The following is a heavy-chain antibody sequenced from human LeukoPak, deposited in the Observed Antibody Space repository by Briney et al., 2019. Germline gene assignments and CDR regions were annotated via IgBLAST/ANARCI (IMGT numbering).Heavy chain of an antibody. V-gene: IGHV3-23*01. CDR3: AKGSNYYDSSGYYNNDAFDI. Sequence: PGGSLRLSCTASGFTFGDYAMSWVRQAPGKGLEWVSAISGSGGSTYYADSVKGRFTISRDNSKNTLYLQMNSLRAEDTAVYYCAKGSNYYDSSGYYNNDAFDIWGQGTTVTVSS. CDR1: GFTFGDYA. CDR2: ISGSGGST. D-gene: IGHD3-22*01. J-gene: IGHJ3*02.